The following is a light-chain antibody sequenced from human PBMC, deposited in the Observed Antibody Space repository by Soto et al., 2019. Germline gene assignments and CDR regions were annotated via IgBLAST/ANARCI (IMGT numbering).Light chain of an antibody. CDR1: QSVSSN. Sequence: EIVLTQSPATLSLSPGERATLSCRASQSVSSNLAWYQQKPGQAPRLLIYGASSRATGIPDRFSGSGSGTDFTLTTSRLEPEDFAVYYCQQYGNSPITFGQGTRLEIK. V-gene: IGKV3-20*01. CDR3: QQYGNSPIT. J-gene: IGKJ5*01. CDR2: GAS.